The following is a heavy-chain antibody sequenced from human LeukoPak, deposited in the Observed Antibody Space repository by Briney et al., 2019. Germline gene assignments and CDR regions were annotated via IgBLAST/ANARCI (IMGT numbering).Heavy chain of an antibody. Sequence: SETLSLTCTVSGGSISSYYWSWIRLPAGKGLEWIGRIYTSGSTNYNPSLKSRVTMSVDTSKNQFSLKLSSVTAADTAVYYCARGPPRVTTVHPAAFDIWGQGTMVTVSS. J-gene: IGHJ3*02. V-gene: IGHV4-4*07. CDR3: ARGPPRVTTVHPAAFDI. CDR1: GGSISSYY. D-gene: IGHD4-17*01. CDR2: IYTSGST.